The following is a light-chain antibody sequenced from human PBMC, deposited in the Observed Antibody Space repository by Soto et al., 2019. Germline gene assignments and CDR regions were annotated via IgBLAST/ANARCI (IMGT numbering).Light chain of an antibody. CDR3: LQQITYTLT. J-gene: IGKJ4*01. Sequence: DIQRTQSASSLSASVGYRVTITCRASQGIRNDLGWYQKKPGKAPKGLIYAASSLQSGVPSRFSGSGSGTEFTLTISSLQTEDSATYDCLQQITYTLTFGGGTKVDIK. V-gene: IGKV1-17*01. CDR2: AAS. CDR1: QGIRND.